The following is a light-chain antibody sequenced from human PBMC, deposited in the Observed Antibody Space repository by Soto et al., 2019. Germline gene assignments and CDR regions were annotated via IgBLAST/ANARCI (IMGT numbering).Light chain of an antibody. V-gene: IGKV3-20*01. CDR3: LHYGTAQWT. Sequence: EVVLTQSPATLSLSPGESATLSCRASQSVTRDSLAWYQPKPGHSPRLLISGASSRATGIPDRFSGGGSGTDFIFNISSLQPEDFAMYYCLHYGTAQWTFGQGTKVDI. J-gene: IGKJ1*01. CDR1: QSVTRDS. CDR2: GAS.